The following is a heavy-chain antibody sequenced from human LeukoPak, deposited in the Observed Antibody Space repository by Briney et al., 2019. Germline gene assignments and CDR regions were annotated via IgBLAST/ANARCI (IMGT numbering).Heavy chain of an antibody. CDR1: GGSFSGYY. Sequence: SETLSLTCAVYGGSFSGYYWSWIRQPPGKGLEWIGEINHSGSTNYNPSLKSRVTISVDTSKNQFSLKLSSVTAADTAVYYCARDRITMVRGVITLNTRRGYDYWGQGTLVTVSS. CDR2: INHSGST. CDR3: ARDRITMVRGVITLNTRRGYDY. V-gene: IGHV4-34*01. J-gene: IGHJ4*02. D-gene: IGHD3-10*01.